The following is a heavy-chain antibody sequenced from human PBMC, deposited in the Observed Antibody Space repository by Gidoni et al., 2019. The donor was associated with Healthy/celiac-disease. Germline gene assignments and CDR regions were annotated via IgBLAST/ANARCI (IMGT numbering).Heavy chain of an antibody. Sequence: EVQLVESGGGLVQPGGSLRLSCAASGFTFIIYSMNWVRQAPGKGLEWVSYISSSSSTIYYADSVKGRFTISRDNAKNSLYLQMNSLRDEDTAVYYCARGLPAYYYGSGALYAFDIWGQGTMVTVSS. V-gene: IGHV3-48*02. CDR2: ISSSSSTI. CDR3: ARGLPAYYYGSGALYAFDI. CDR1: GFTFIIYS. D-gene: IGHD3-10*01. J-gene: IGHJ3*02.